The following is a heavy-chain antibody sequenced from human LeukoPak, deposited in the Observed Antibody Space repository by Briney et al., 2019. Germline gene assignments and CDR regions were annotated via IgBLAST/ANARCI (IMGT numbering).Heavy chain of an antibody. J-gene: IGHJ4*02. V-gene: IGHV3-53*01. Sequence: GGSLRLSCAASGLTVSNNYMGWVRQAPGKALEWVSVIYSRGDTYYADSVRGRFTISRDNSKNILSLQMNSLRADDTAIYYCTRVLSDTRGWYHFDYWGQGTLVTASS. CDR2: IYSRGDT. CDR1: GLTVSNNY. D-gene: IGHD6-19*01. CDR3: TRVLSDTRGWYHFDY.